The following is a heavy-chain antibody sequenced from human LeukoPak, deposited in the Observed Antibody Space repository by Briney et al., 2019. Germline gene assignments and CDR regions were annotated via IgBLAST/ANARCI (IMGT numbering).Heavy chain of an antibody. CDR2: ITNDGSST. CDR1: GLTFSSHW. V-gene: IGHV3-74*01. CDR3: ANIPRAYCSGGSCYSTVDAFDI. Sequence: QSGGSLRLSCAASGLTFSSHWMHWVRQAPGKGLVWVSRITNDGSSTTYADSVKGRFTISRDNSKNTLYLQMNSLRAEDTAVYYCANIPRAYCSGGSCYSTVDAFDIWGQGTMVTVSS. J-gene: IGHJ3*02. D-gene: IGHD2-15*01.